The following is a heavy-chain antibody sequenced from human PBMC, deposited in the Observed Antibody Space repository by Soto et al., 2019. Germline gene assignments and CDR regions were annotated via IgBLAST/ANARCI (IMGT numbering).Heavy chain of an antibody. V-gene: IGHV3-13*01. Sequence: PGGSLRLSCAASGFTFSSYDMHWVRQATGKGLEWVSAIGTAGDTYYPGSVKGRFTISRENAKNSLYLQMNSLRAEDTAVYYCARRSRVFGSSYYYYYYGMHVWGQGIMVTVSS. CDR2: IGTAGDT. CDR1: GFTFSSYD. D-gene: IGHD6-6*01. CDR3: ARRSRVFGSSYYYYYYGMHV. J-gene: IGHJ6*02.